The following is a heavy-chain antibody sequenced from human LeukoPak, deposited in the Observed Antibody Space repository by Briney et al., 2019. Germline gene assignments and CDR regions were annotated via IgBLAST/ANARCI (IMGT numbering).Heavy chain of an antibody. Sequence: PSQTLSLICTVSGASISSDDYLWTWLRQPPGQDLEWIGYIYSSGSTYYNPSLKCRVSISVATSKTHFSLQLTSVTAADAAVYYCATRFSGRPFDPWGQGTLVTVSS. D-gene: IGHD1-26*01. J-gene: IGHJ5*02. V-gene: IGHV4-30-4*08. CDR2: IYSSGST. CDR3: ATRFSGRPFDP. CDR1: GASISSDDYL.